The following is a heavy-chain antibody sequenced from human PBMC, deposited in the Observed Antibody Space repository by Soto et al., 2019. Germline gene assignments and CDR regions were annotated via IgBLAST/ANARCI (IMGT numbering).Heavy chain of an antibody. CDR1: GGSISSSRYY. Sequence: SEPLSLTCTVSGGSISSSRYYWGWIRQPPGKGLEWIGSIYYSGSTYYNPALKSRVTISGDTSKNQFSLKLSSVTAADTAVYYCASQNWPGYTSGWYVQGWFDPWGQGTLVTVSS. J-gene: IGHJ5*02. CDR3: ASQNWPGYTSGWYVQGWFDP. CDR2: IYYSGST. V-gene: IGHV4-39*01. D-gene: IGHD6-19*01.